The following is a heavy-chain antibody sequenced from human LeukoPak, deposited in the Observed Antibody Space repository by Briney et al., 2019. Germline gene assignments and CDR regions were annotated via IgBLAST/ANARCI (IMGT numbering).Heavy chain of an antibody. Sequence: ASVKVSCKASGYTFTSYAMNWVRRAPGQGLEWMGWINTNTGNPTYAQGFTGRFVFSLDTSVSTAYLQISSLKAEDTAVYYRARVTDWNYRLLDYWGQGTLVTVSS. CDR2: INTNTGNP. CDR3: ARVTDWNYRLLDY. V-gene: IGHV7-4-1*02. CDR1: GYTFTSYA. D-gene: IGHD1-7*01. J-gene: IGHJ4*02.